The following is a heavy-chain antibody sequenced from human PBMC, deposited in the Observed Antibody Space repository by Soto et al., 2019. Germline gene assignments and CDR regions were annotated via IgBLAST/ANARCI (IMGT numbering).Heavy chain of an antibody. Sequence: SETLSLTCTVSGGSISSGGHYWGWFRQPPGKGLVWIGNIYYRGNTYYNPSPRSRVTISVDTSKNQFSLKVTSLTAADTAVYYCARHRDTSSRYLLPDYWGQGILVTVSS. CDR2: IYYRGNT. J-gene: IGHJ4*02. D-gene: IGHD6-13*01. CDR1: GGSISSGGHY. CDR3: ARHRDTSSRYLLPDY. V-gene: IGHV4-39*01.